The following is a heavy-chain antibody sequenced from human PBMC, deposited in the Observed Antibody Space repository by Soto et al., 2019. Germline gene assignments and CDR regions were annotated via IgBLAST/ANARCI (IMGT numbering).Heavy chain of an antibody. Sequence: LSLTCSVSGGSITALAWSWIRQPLGKALEWIGYIYYTGRTDYNPSLQSRVTISVDPSKTQFSLNLRSVTTADTAVYYCARLGGVAARTFDYWGQGTLVTVSS. CDR2: IYYTGRT. D-gene: IGHD6-6*01. CDR1: GGSITALA. V-gene: IGHV4-59*11. J-gene: IGHJ4*01. CDR3: ARLGGVAARTFDY.